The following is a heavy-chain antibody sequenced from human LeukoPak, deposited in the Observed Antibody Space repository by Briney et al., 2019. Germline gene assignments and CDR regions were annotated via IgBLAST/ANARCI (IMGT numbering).Heavy chain of an antibody. J-gene: IGHJ4*02. CDR2: ISGSGGST. V-gene: IGHV3-23*01. CDR3: AKDYHSGSYYYSFDY. CDR1: GFSFSSYA. D-gene: IGHD1-26*01. Sequence: GGSLRLSCVGSGFSFSSYAMSWVRQAPGKGLEWVSRISGSGGSTYDADSVKGRFTISRDNSRNTLFLQMNSLRAEDTAVYYCAKDYHSGSYYYSFDYWGQGTLVTVSS.